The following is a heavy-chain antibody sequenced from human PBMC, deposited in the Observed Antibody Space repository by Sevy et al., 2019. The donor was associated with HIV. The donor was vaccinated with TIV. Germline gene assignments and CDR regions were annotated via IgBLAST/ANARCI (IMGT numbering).Heavy chain of an antibody. V-gene: IGHV1-2*02. CDR1: EYTFTGYY. J-gene: IGHJ6*02. D-gene: IGHD2-21*01. CDR2: INPDTGVT. Sequence: ASVKVSCKASEYTFTGYYIHWVRQAPGQGLEWMGCINPDTGVTSYVQKLQGRVSMTRDTSISTAYMELRSPSPDDTGEYCDAGRVCGGAKCYEDYYFAMDVWGQGTTVTVSS. CDR3: AGRVCGGAKCYEDYYFAMDV.